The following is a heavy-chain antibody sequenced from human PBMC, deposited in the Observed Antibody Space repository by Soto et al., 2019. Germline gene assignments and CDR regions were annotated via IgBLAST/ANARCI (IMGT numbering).Heavy chain of an antibody. CDR1: GFTFSDAW. J-gene: IGHJ4*02. D-gene: IGHD3-3*02. CDR3: ATFSSYSDY. V-gene: IGHV3-15*01. CDR2: IKSQGEGGTT. Sequence: PGGSLRLSGAASGFTFSDAWMTWVRQAPGKGLEWVGRIKSQGEGGTTEYAGPVKGRFTISRDDSENTLYLQMNSLKREDTAVYYCATFSSYSDYWGPGTLVTVSS.